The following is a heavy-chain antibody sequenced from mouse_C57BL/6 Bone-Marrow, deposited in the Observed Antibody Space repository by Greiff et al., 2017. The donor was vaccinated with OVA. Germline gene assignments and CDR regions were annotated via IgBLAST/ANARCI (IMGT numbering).Heavy chain of an antibody. J-gene: IGHJ3*01. CDR1: GYTFPSSW. CDR2: IDPSDSYT. Sequence: QVQLQQPGPELVSPGPPVKFPCRAPGYTFPSSWWPGVKQRLGQGFEWIGVIDPSDSYTNYNQKFKGKATLTVDTSSSTAYMQLSSLTSEDSAVYYCARLGVTAPFAYWGQGTLVTVSA. V-gene: IGHV1-59*01. D-gene: IGHD2-2*01. CDR3: ARLGVTAPFAY.